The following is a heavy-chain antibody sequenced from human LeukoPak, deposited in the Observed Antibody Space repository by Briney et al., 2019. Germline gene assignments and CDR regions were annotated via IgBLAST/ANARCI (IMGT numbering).Heavy chain of an antibody. J-gene: IGHJ6*03. D-gene: IGHD6-13*01. Sequence: SETLSLTCAIYGGSFSGYYWTWVRQPPGMGLEWIGEINQSGSANYNPSLKSRVTISADTSKNQFSLTLASVTAADTAVYYCARGVQAAAGTWYYYYYMDVWGKGTTVTVSS. CDR1: GGSFSGYY. V-gene: IGHV4-34*01. CDR2: INQSGSA. CDR3: ARGVQAAAGTWYYYYYMDV.